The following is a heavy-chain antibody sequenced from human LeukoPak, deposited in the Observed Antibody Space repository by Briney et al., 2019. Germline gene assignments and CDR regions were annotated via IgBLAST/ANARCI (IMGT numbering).Heavy chain of an antibody. J-gene: IGHJ5*02. CDR3: ARRYCSSTSCYAGGGWFDP. Sequence: SETLSLTCTVSGGSISSGDYYWSWIRQPPGKGLEWIGYIYYSGSTYYNPSLKSRVTISVDTSKNQFSLKLSSVTAADTAVYYCARRYCSSTSCYAGGGWFDPWGQGTLVTVSS. D-gene: IGHD2-2*01. V-gene: IGHV4-30-4*08. CDR1: GGSISSGDYY. CDR2: IYYSGST.